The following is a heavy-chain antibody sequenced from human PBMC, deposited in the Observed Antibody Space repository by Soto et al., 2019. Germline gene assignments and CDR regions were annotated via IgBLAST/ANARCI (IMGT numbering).Heavy chain of an antibody. Sequence: QVQLVQSGAEVKKPGASVKVSCKASGYTFTSYYMHWVRQAPGQGLEWMGIINPSGGSTSYAQKLQGRVTMTRDTSTSTVYMELSSLRSEDTAVYYCARVWRGYSGYDQNSNAFDIWGQGTMVTVSS. V-gene: IGHV1-46*01. CDR3: ARVWRGYSGYDQNSNAFDI. J-gene: IGHJ3*02. CDR1: GYTFTSYY. CDR2: INPSGGST. D-gene: IGHD5-12*01.